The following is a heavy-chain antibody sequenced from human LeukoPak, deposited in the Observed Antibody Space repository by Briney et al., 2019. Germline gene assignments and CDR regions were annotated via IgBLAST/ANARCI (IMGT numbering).Heavy chain of an antibody. J-gene: IGHJ6*02. CDR2: IYYSGST. Sequence: SETLSLTCTVSGGSISSGAYYWSWIRQPPGKGLEWIGYIYYSGSTNYNPSLKSQVTISVDTSKNQFSLKLSSVTAADTAVYYCARAAVTPMYYYYYYGMDVWGQGTTVTVSS. V-gene: IGHV4-61*08. CDR1: GGSISSGAYY. CDR3: ARAAVTPMYYYYYYGMDV. D-gene: IGHD4-23*01.